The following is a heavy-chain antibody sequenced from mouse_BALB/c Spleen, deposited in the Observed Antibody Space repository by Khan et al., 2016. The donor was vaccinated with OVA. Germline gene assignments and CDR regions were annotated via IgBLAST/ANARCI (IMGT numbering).Heavy chain of an antibody. D-gene: IGHD1-1*01. CDR1: GYSITSGYA. Sequence: EVQLVESGPGLVKPSQSLSLTCTVTGYSITSGYAWNWIRQFPGNKLEWMGYISYSGVTSYTPSLKSRISITRDTSKNQFFLQLNSVTTEDTATYYCARGNYYGYYFDYWGQVTTLTVSS. CDR3: ARGNYYGYYFDY. CDR2: ISYSGVT. V-gene: IGHV3-2*02. J-gene: IGHJ2*01.